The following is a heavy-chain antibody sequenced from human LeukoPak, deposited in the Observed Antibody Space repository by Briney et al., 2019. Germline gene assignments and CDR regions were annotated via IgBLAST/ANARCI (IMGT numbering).Heavy chain of an antibody. J-gene: IGHJ4*02. CDR1: GGSISSYY. CDR3: AREGSIALDY. Sequence: PSETLSLTCTVSGGSISSYYWSWLRQPAGKGLEGIGRIHTSGSTNYNPSLKSRVTMSVDTSKKQFSLKLSSVTAADTAVYYCAREGSIALDYWGQGTLVTVSS. D-gene: IGHD6-13*01. CDR2: IHTSGST. V-gene: IGHV4-4*07.